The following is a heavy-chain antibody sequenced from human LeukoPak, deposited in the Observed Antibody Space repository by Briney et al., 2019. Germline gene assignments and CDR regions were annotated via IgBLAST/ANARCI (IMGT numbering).Heavy chain of an antibody. J-gene: IGHJ5*02. D-gene: IGHD3-16*01. Sequence: GESLKISCKGSGYSFTSYWIGWVRQMPGKGLEWMGIIYPGDSDTRYSPSFQGQVTISADKSISTAYLQWSSLKASDTAMYYCAIFDFLFGEIDNWFDPWGQGTQVAVSS. CDR3: AIFDFLFGEIDNWFDP. CDR2: IYPGDSDT. V-gene: IGHV5-51*01. CDR1: GYSFTSYW.